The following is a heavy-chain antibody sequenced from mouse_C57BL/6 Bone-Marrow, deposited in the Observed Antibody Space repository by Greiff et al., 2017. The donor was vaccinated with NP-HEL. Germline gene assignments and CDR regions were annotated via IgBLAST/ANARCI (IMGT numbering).Heavy chain of an antibody. CDR2: IDPSDSYT. Sequence: QVQLQQPGAELVMPGASVKLSCKASGYTFTSYWMHWVKQRPGQGLEWIGEIDPSDSYTNYNQKFKGKSTLTVDKSSSTAYMQLSSLTSEDSAVYYCAVLLNFDDWGQGTTLTVSS. CDR3: AVLLNFDD. CDR1: GYTFTSYW. J-gene: IGHJ2*01. D-gene: IGHD1-1*01. V-gene: IGHV1-69*01.